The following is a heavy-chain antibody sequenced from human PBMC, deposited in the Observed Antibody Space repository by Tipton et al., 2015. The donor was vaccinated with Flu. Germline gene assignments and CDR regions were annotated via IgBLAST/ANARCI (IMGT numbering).Heavy chain of an antibody. CDR2: IKQDGSEK. Sequence: GSLRLSCAASGFTFSSYWMSWVRQAPGKGLEWVANIKQDGSEKYYVDSVKGRFTISRDNAKNSLYLQMNSLRAEDTAVYYCAKEEEAGPDAFDIWGQGTMVTVSS. CDR1: GFTFSSYW. D-gene: IGHD6-13*01. J-gene: IGHJ3*02. V-gene: IGHV3-7*03. CDR3: AKEEEAGPDAFDI.